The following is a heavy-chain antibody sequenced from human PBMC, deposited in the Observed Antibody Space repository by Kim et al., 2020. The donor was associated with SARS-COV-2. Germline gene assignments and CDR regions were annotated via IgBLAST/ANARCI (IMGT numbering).Heavy chain of an antibody. D-gene: IGHD5-18*01. CDR3: AREAAQYSYGDWFDP. Sequence: SETLSLTCTVSGGSISSGGYYWSWIRQHPGKGLEWIGYIYYSGSTYYNPSLKSRVTISVDTSKNQFSLKLSSVTAADTAVYYCAREAAQYSYGDWFDPWGQGTLVTVSS. CDR1: GGSISSGGYY. J-gene: IGHJ5*02. CDR2: IYYSGST. V-gene: IGHV4-31*03.